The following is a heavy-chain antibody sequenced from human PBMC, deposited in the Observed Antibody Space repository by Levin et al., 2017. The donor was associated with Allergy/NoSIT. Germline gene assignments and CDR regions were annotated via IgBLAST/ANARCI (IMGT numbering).Heavy chain of an antibody. Sequence: SPTLSLTCAISGDSVSSTSAAWNWIRQSPSRGLEWLGRTYYRSKWYNDYAVSVQSRVTINPDTSKNQFSLQLNSVTPEDTAVYYCARNSGWSYDYWGQGTLVTVSS. CDR2: TYYRSKWYN. J-gene: IGHJ4*02. V-gene: IGHV6-1*01. D-gene: IGHD6-19*01. CDR3: ARNSGWSYDY. CDR1: GDSVSSTSAA.